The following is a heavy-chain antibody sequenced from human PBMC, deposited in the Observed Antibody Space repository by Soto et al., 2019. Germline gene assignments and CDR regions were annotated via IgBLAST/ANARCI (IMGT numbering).Heavy chain of an antibody. CDR3: ARSYYDSSGYSYYYYGMDV. J-gene: IGHJ6*02. D-gene: IGHD3-22*01. V-gene: IGHV1-69*02. CDR2: IIPILGIA. Sequence: ASVKVSCKASGGTFSSYTISWVRQAPGQGLEWMGRIIPILGIANYAQKFQGRVTITADKSTSTAYMELSSLRSEDTAVYYCARSYYDSSGYSYYYYGMDVWGQGTTVTVSS. CDR1: GGTFSSYT.